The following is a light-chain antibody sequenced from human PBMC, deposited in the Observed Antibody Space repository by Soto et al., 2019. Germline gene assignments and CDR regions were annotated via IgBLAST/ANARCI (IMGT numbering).Light chain of an antibody. J-gene: IGKJ5*01. CDR2: AAS. Sequence: EIVMTPSPATLSVSPGETATLSCRASQSVNSKLAWYQQKPGQAPRLLIYAASTRVTGIPARFSGSGSGTEFTLTISSLQSEDFAIYYCQHYSSWPPITFGQGTRLEIK. CDR1: QSVNSK. CDR3: QHYSSWPPIT. V-gene: IGKV3-15*01.